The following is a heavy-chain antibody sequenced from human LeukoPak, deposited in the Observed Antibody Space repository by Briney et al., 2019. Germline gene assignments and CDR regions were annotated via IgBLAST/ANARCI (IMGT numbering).Heavy chain of an antibody. CDR2: INWNGDTI. V-gene: IGHV3-20*04. CDR1: GFTFDDYG. CDR3: ARERATLDYYYYMDV. J-gene: IGHJ6*03. Sequence: RPGGSLRLSCAASGFTFDDYGMTWVRQAPGKGLEWVSGINWNGDTIGYADSVKGRFTISRDNSKNYLYLQMNSLRAEDTALYYCARERATLDYYYYMDVWGKGTTVTISS. D-gene: IGHD5-12*01.